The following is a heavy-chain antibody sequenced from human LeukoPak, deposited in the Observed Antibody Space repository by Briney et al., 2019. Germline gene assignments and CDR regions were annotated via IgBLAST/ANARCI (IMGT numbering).Heavy chain of an antibody. V-gene: IGHV4-61*02. D-gene: IGHD2-21*02. J-gene: IGHJ6*03. CDR1: GGSISSGSYY. Sequence: SQTLSLTCTVSGGSISSGSYYWSWIRQPAGKGLEWIGRIYTSGSTNYNPSLKSRVTISVDTSKNQFSLKLSSVTAADTAVYYCARDRVTQRNNSYYYYYMDVWGKGTTVTVSS. CDR2: IYTSGST. CDR3: ARDRVTQRNNSYYYYYMDV.